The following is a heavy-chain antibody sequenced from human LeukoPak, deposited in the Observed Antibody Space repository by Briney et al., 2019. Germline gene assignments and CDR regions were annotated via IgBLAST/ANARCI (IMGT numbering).Heavy chain of an antibody. V-gene: IGHV4-31*03. D-gene: IGHD1-26*01. Sequence: SETLSLTCTVSGGSISSGGYYWSWIRQHPGKGLEWIGYIYYSGSTYYNPSLKSRVTISVDTSKNQFSLKLSSVTAADTAVYYCARDLTIVGATKYGAFDIWGQGTMVTVSS. CDR2: IYYSGST. CDR3: ARDLTIVGATKYGAFDI. J-gene: IGHJ3*02. CDR1: GGSISSGGYY.